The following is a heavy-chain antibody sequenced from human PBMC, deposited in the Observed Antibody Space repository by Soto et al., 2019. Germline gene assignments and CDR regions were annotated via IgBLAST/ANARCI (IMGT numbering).Heavy chain of an antibody. V-gene: IGHV3-11*01. CDR3: EREIATDAIGDAFDI. CDR1: GFTSSDYY. Sequence: GGSLRLSCAASGFTSSDYYMSWIRQAPGKGLEWVSYISGSGRTKYYADSVKGRFTISRDNAKNSLYLQMNSLRAQDTAVYYCEREIATDAIGDAFDIWGQGTMVNVSS. CDR2: ISGSGRTK. J-gene: IGHJ3*02. D-gene: IGHD2-2*01.